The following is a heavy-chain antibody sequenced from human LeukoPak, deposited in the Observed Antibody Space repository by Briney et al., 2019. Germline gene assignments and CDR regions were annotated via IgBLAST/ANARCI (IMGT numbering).Heavy chain of an antibody. V-gene: IGHV3-23*01. Sequence: GGSLRLSCAASGFTFSSYGMSWVRQAPGKGLEWVSAICGSGGSTYYADSVKGRFTISRDNSKNTLYLQMNSLRAEDTAVYYCAKLRGIVVAPFDYWGQGTLVTVSS. J-gene: IGHJ4*02. CDR3: AKLRGIVVAPFDY. D-gene: IGHD2-21*01. CDR1: GFTFSSYG. CDR2: ICGSGGST.